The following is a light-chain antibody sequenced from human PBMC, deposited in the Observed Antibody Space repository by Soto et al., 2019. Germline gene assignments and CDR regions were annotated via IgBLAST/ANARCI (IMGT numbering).Light chain of an antibody. CDR1: QSLLHSNGYNY. CDR2: LGS. V-gene: IGKV2-28*01. CDR3: KHPLQSWT. J-gene: IGKJ1*01. Sequence: DIVMTQSPLSLPVTPGEPASISCRSSQSLLHSNGYNYLDWYLQKPGQSPQLLIYLGSNRASGVPDRFSGSGSGTDFTLKISRVEAEDVGVYYCKHPLQSWTFGQGTKVEI.